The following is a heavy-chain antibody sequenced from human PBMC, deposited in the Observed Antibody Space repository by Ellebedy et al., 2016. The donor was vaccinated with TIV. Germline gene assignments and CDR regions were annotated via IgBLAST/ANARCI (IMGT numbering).Heavy chain of an antibody. V-gene: IGHV3-7*01. CDR2: IEKDGSRK. J-gene: IGHJ4*02. D-gene: IGHD2-2*01. CDR3: AREAGGFCSSSACYGTGLFGF. CDR1: GFIFSNYW. Sequence: PGGSLRLSCTVSGFIFSNYWMTWVRQVPGKGLQWVANIEKDGSRKYYVDSVKGRFTISRDNANNSLYLQLNDLRAEDSAVYYCAREAGGFCSSSACYGTGLFGFWGQGTVVTVSS.